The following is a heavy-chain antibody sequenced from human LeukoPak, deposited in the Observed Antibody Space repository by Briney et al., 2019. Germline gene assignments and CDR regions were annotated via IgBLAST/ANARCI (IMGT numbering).Heavy chain of an antibody. CDR2: IIPIFGTA. J-gene: IGHJ1*01. Sequence: GASVKVSCKASGYTFTSYGISWVRQAPGQGLEWMGGIIPIFGTANYAQKFQGRVTITADESTSTAYMELSSLRSEDTAVYYCARGGSGIAARQGPRHWGQGTLVTVSS. D-gene: IGHD6-6*01. CDR3: ARGGSGIAARQGPRH. V-gene: IGHV1-69*13. CDR1: GYTFTSYG.